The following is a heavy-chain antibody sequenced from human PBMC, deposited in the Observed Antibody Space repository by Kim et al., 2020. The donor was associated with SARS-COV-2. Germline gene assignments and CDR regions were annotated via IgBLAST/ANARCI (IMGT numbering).Heavy chain of an antibody. CDR1: GFTFSSYG. J-gene: IGHJ2*01. CDR3: AKDELRGYSYGYRLGYFDL. CDR2: IWYDGSNK. D-gene: IGHD5-18*01. Sequence: GGSLRLSCAASGFTFSSYGMHWVRQAPGKGLEWVAVIWYDGSNKYYADSVKGRFTISRDNSKNTLYLQMNSLRAEDTAVYYCAKDELRGYSYGYRLGYFDLWGRGTLVTVSS. V-gene: IGHV3-33*06.